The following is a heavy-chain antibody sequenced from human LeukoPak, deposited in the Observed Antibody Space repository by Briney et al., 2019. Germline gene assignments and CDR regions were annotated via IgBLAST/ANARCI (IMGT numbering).Heavy chain of an antibody. CDR3: ARDGVPVARKAYYYYSMDV. CDR1: GGSISGYY. J-gene: IGHJ6*03. Sequence: SEPLSLTCTLSGGSISGYYWSWIRLSAGKGLEWIGRISNSGSTNCNPSLKSRVSLSVDTSKNQFSLKLTSVTAADTAIYYCARDGVPVARKAYYYYSMDVWGKGATVTVSS. CDR2: ISNSGST. D-gene: IGHD6-19*01. V-gene: IGHV4-4*07.